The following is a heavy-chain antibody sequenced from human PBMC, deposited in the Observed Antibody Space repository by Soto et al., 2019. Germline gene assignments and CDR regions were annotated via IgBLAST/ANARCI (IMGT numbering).Heavy chain of an antibody. CDR3: ARWDYGVYARFDF. CDR1: GYTFTRHD. Sequence: QVQLVQSGAEVKKPGASVKVSCKASGYTFTRHDINWARQATGQGLEWMGWMNPNSGNTGYAQKFQGRVTMTRNTSISTAYMELSSLRSEDTAVYYCARWDYGVYARFDFWGQGTLVTVSS. D-gene: IGHD4-17*01. J-gene: IGHJ4*02. CDR2: MNPNSGNT. V-gene: IGHV1-8*01.